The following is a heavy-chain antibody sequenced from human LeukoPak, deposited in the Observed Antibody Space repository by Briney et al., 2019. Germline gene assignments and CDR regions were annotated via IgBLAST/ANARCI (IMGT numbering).Heavy chain of an antibody. D-gene: IGHD5-12*01. V-gene: IGHV4-59*01. J-gene: IGHJ4*02. CDR3: GRGGSFLDY. CDR1: GGSLSSNY. Sequence: SETLSLTCTVSGGSLSSNYWSWIRQPPGKGLEWIGYIYYTGSSNYNPSLKSRVTISVDTSKNQFSLRLRSVTAADTAVYYCGRGGSFLDYWGQGTLVTVSS. CDR2: IYYTGSS.